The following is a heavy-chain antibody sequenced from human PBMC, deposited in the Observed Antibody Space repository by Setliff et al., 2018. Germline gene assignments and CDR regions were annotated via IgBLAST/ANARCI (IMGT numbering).Heavy chain of an antibody. CDR3: ASRLSTSGWFDD. CDR1: GGSINNNTYY. V-gene: IGHV4-39*02. J-gene: IGHJ5*02. CDR2: FHSSGRT. D-gene: IGHD1-26*01. Sequence: PSETLSLTCIVSGGSINNNTYYWGWVRQPPGKGLEWIGSFHSSGRTYYRPSLKSRVTISVDTSKNHVSLKLSSVTAADTAMYYCASRLSTSGWFDDWGQGTQVTVSS.